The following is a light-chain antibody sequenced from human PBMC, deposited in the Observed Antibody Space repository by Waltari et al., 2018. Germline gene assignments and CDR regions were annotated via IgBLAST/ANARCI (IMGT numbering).Light chain of an antibody. J-gene: IGKJ2*01. CDR3: QQYYSTPNT. CDR1: QSVLYSSNNNNY. CDR2: WAS. Sequence: DIVMTQSPDSLTVSLGERVTINCKSSQSVLYSSNNNNYLAWYQQKPGQPPKLLIYWASTRESGVPDRFSGSGSGTDFPLTISSLQAEDVAVYYCQQYYSTPNTFGQGTKLEIK. V-gene: IGKV4-1*01.